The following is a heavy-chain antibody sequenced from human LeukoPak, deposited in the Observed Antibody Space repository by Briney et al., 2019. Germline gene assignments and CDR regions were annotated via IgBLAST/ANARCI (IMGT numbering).Heavy chain of an antibody. CDR3: ARDHSSSWYYYYYMDV. CDR1: GFTFSSYS. J-gene: IGHJ6*03. CDR2: ISSSSSYI. Sequence: GGSLRLSCAASGFTFSSYSMNWVRQAPGKGLEWVSSISSSSSYIYYADSVKGRFTISRDNAKNSLYLQVNSLRAEDTAVYYCARDHSSSWYYYYYMDVWGKGTTVTVSS. D-gene: IGHD6-13*01. V-gene: IGHV3-21*01.